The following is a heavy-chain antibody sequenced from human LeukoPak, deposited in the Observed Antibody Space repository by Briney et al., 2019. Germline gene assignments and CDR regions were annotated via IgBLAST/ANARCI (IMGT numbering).Heavy chain of an antibody. D-gene: IGHD3-22*01. CDR3: AIGTMIVVEAFDI. V-gene: IGHV4-39*01. J-gene: IGHJ3*02. Sequence: SETLSLXCTVSGGSISSSSYYWAWIRQPPGKGLEWIGSIYYSGITYYNPSLKSRVTISVDTSKNQFSLKLSSVTAADTAVYYSAIGTMIVVEAFDIWGQGTMVTVSS. CDR2: IYYSGIT. CDR1: GGSISSSSYY.